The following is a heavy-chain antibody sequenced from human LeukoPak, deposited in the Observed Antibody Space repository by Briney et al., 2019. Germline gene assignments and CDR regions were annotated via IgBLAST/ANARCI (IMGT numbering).Heavy chain of an antibody. V-gene: IGHV3-21*01. CDR2: VSSSNTYI. CDR3: ARGRSVGVPVAILAAFDI. D-gene: IGHD2-2*02. CDR1: GFTFSSDS. Sequence: PGGSLRLSCAASGFTFSSDSMNWVRQAPGKGLEWVSSVSSSNTYIYYADSVKGRFTISRDNAINSLYLQMNSLRAEDTAVYYCARGRSVGVPVAILAAFDIWGQGTMVTVSS. J-gene: IGHJ3*02.